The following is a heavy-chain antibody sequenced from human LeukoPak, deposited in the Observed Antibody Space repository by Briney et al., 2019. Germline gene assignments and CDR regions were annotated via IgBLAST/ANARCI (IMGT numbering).Heavy chain of an antibody. J-gene: IGHJ3*01. Sequence: SETLSLTCTVSGGSISSSSYYWGWIRQPPGKGLEWIGSIYYSGSTYYNPSLKSRVTISVDTSKNQFSLKRTSVSAADTAVYFCARHPRNWNIFDAFDVWGQGIMVTVSS. CDR1: GGSISSSSYY. D-gene: IGHD1/OR15-1a*01. V-gene: IGHV4-39*01. CDR2: IYYSGST. CDR3: ARHPRNWNIFDAFDV.